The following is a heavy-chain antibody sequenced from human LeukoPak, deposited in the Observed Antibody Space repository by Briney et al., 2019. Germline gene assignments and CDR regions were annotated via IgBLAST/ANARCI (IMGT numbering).Heavy chain of an antibody. V-gene: IGHV4-38-2*02. CDR1: GYSISSGYY. Sequence: PSETLFLTCTVSGYSISSGYYWGWIRQPPGKGLEWIGSIYYSGSTYYNPSLKSRVTISVDTSKNQFSLKLSSVTAADTAVYYCARVGRSGGSCGPLDYWGQGTLVTVSS. CDR3: ARVGRSGGSCGPLDY. J-gene: IGHJ4*02. D-gene: IGHD2-15*01. CDR2: IYYSGST.